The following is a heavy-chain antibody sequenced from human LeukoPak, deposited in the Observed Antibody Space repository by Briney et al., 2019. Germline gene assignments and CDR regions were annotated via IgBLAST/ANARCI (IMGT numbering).Heavy chain of an antibody. CDR1: GGSISSGDYY. V-gene: IGHV4-30-4*08. Sequence: SQTLSLTCTVSGGSISSGDYYWSWIRQPPGKGLEWIGYIYYSGSTYYNPSLKSRVTISVDTSKNQFSLKLSSVTAADTAVYYCSGYGYVWGSLSRGYFDYWGQGTLVTVSS. CDR3: SGYGYVWGSLSRGYFDY. CDR2: IYYSGST. D-gene: IGHD3-16*01. J-gene: IGHJ4*02.